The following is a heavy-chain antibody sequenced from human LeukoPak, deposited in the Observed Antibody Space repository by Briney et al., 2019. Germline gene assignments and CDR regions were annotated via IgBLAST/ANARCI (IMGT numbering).Heavy chain of an antibody. J-gene: IGHJ4*02. D-gene: IGHD1-26*01. V-gene: IGHV4-39*01. CDR1: GGSVSGSFYY. CDR2: MYFSGST. CDR3: ANAASYSVDY. Sequence: SETLSLTCTVSGGSVSGSFYYWGWIRQPPGKGLEWIGSMYFSGSTHYDPSLKSRVTISVDTSKNQFSLKLTSVTAADTAVYYCANAASYSVDYWGQGTLVTVSS.